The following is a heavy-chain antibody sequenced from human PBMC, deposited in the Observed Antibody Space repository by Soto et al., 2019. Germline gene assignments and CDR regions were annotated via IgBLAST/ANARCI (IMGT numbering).Heavy chain of an antibody. CDR3: AGGGESDQGEWCMPSCGMDV. CDR2: IWYDGSNK. D-gene: IGHD2-8*01. Sequence: QVQLVESGGGVVQPGRSLRLSCAASGFTFSSYGMHWVRQSPGKGLEWVAVIWYDGSNKYYADSVKGRFTISRDNSKNTLYLQMNRLRAEDTAVYYWAGGGESDQGEWCMPSCGMDVWGQGTTVTVSS. J-gene: IGHJ6*02. V-gene: IGHV3-33*01. CDR1: GFTFSSYG.